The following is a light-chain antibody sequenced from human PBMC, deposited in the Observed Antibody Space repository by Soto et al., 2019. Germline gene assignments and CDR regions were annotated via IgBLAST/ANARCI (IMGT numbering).Light chain of an antibody. J-gene: IGKJ1*01. CDR3: QQYNDWPRT. CDR1: HSVSSN. Sequence: EIVMKTSPATLSVSPGEMSHIYCIASHSVSSNVAWYQHKPGQAPRIIIYGVSTRATGIKARFSGSGSETEFTLIISSLQSEDFAVYYCQQYNDWPRTCGHGTKG. V-gene: IGKV3-15*01. CDR2: GVS.